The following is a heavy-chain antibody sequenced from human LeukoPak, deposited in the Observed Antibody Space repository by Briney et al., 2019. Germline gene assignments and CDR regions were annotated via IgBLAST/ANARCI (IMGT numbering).Heavy chain of an antibody. J-gene: IGHJ4*02. CDR1: GHTFTSYY. D-gene: IGHD1-26*01. Sequence: ASVKVSCKASGHTFTSYYMHWVRQAPGQGLEWMGIINPSGGSTSYAQKFQGRVTMTRDTSTSTVYMELSSLRSEDTAVYYCARDQGGGYSGVSFDYWGQGTLVTVSS. CDR3: ARDQGGGYSGVSFDY. CDR2: INPSGGST. V-gene: IGHV1-46*01.